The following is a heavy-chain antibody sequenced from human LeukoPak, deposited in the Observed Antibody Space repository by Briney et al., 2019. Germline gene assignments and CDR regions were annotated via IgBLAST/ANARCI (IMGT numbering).Heavy chain of an antibody. Sequence: SETLSLTCAVYVGSFTGYYWSWICHPPGKGLEWIGEINHSGSTNYNPSLKSRVTISVDTSKNQSFLKLSSVAAAATALYYCARGSGAVAGIRVSGYYFDYWGQGTLVTVSS. D-gene: IGHD6-19*01. CDR3: ARGSGAVAGIRVSGYYFDY. J-gene: IGHJ4*02. CDR1: VGSFTGYY. V-gene: IGHV4-34*01. CDR2: INHSGST.